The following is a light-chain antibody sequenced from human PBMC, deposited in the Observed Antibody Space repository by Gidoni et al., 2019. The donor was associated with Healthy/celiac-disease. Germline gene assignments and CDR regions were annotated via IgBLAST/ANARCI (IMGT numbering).Light chain of an antibody. J-gene: IGKJ5*01. V-gene: IGKV1-27*01. CDR1: QGISNY. Sequence: DIQMTQSPSSLSASVGDRVTITCRASQGISNYLAWYQQKPGKVPKLLIYAASTVQSGVPSRFSGSGSGKDFTLTIRSLQPEDVATYYCQKYNSATITFGQGTRLEIK. CDR3: QKYNSATIT. CDR2: AAS.